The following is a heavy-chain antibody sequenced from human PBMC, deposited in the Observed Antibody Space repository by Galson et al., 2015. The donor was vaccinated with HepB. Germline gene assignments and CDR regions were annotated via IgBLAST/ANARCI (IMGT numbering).Heavy chain of an antibody. D-gene: IGHD3-22*01. CDR1: GYTFTSYG. CDR3: ARDVGENYYDSSGYWPGYFQH. J-gene: IGHJ1*01. Sequence: SVKVSCKASGYTFTSYGISWVRQAPGQGLEWMGWISAYNGNTNYAQKLQGRVTMTTDTSTSTAYMELRSLRSDDTAVYYCARDVGENYYDSSGYWPGYFQHWGQGTLVTVSS. CDR2: ISAYNGNT. V-gene: IGHV1-18*01.